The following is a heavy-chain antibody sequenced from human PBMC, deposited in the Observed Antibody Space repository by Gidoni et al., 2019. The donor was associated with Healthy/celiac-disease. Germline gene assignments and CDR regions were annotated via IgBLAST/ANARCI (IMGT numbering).Heavy chain of an antibody. Sequence: QVQLVQSGAEVKKPGASVKVSCKASGYTFTSYAMHWVRQAPGQRLEWMGWINAGNGNTKYSQKFQGRVTITRDTSASTAYMELSSLRSEDTAVYYCARDQAYYDFWSGYYRDNWFDPWGQGTLVTVSS. CDR2: INAGNGNT. CDR1: GYTFTSYA. J-gene: IGHJ5*02. D-gene: IGHD3-3*01. CDR3: ARDQAYYDFWSGYYRDNWFDP. V-gene: IGHV1-3*01.